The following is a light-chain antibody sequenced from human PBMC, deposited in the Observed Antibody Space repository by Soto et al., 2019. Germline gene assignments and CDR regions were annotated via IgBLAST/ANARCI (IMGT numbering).Light chain of an antibody. CDR1: SSEVGGYNY. J-gene: IGLJ1*01. CDR3: TSFTSGSTPYV. V-gene: IGLV2-14*03. CDR2: DVT. Sequence: QSALTQPASVSGSPGQSITISCAGTSSEVGGYNYVSWYQQLPGKAPLLVIYDVTHRPSGVSVRFSGSRSGNTASLTISGLQAEDEADYYCTSFTSGSTPYVLGTGTKVTVL.